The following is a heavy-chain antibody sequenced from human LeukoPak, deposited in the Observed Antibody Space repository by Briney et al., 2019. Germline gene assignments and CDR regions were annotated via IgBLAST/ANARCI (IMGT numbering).Heavy chain of an antibody. CDR3: ARGGGGYLDY. CDR1: GFTFSSYA. V-gene: IGHV3-30-3*01. J-gene: IGHJ4*02. Sequence: GGSLRLSCAASGFTFSSYAMHWVRQAPGKGLEWVAVTSYDGSNKNYADSVKGRFSISRDNSKNTLYLEVSSLRAEDTALYYCARGGGGYLDYWGQGTQVTVSS. D-gene: IGHD2-15*01. CDR2: TSYDGSNK.